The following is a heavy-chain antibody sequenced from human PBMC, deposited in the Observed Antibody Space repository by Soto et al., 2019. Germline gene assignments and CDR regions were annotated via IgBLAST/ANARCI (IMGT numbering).Heavy chain of an antibody. V-gene: IGHV1-46*01. CDR3: ARDAPRILVVPAAKFYYYYGMDV. Sequence: QVQLVQSGAEVKKPGASVKVSCKASGYTFTSYYMHWVRQAPGQGLEWMGIINPSGGSTSYGQKFQGRVSMTMDTYTSTVYLELSSLRSEDTAVFYGARDAPRILVVPAAKFYYYYGMDVWGQETTVTVSS. CDR1: GYTFTSYY. J-gene: IGHJ6*02. D-gene: IGHD2-2*01. CDR2: INPSGGST.